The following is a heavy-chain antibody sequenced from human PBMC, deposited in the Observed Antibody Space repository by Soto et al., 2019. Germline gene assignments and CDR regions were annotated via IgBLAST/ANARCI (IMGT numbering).Heavy chain of an antibody. V-gene: IGHV3-33*01. CDR1: GFTFSSYG. CDR2: IWYDGSNK. J-gene: IGHJ6*02. Sequence: GGSLRLSCAASGFTFSSYGMHWVRQAPGKGLEWVAVIWYDGSNKYYADSVKGRFTISRDNSKNTLYLQMNSLRAEDTDVYYCARVECSGGSCYTSYYYYGMDVWGQGTTVTVSS. D-gene: IGHD2-15*01. CDR3: ARVECSGGSCYTSYYYYGMDV.